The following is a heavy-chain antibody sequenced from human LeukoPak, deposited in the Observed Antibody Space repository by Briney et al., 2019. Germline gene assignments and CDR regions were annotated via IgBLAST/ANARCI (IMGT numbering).Heavy chain of an antibody. Sequence: SETLSLTCTVSGGSISGHYWSWIRQPPGRGLEWIGYIYYSGNTNYNPSLKSRVTISIDTSKNQFSLKLSSVTAADTAVYYCARTTPHFDYWGQGTLVTVSS. D-gene: IGHD4-11*01. CDR3: ARTTPHFDY. CDR2: IYYSGNT. J-gene: IGHJ4*02. V-gene: IGHV4-59*11. CDR1: GGSISGHY.